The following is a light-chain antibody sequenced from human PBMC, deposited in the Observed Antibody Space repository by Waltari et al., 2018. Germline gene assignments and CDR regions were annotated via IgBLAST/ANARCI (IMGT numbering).Light chain of an antibody. CDR1: QWGRKY. J-gene: IGLJ1*01. CDR2: RDD. CDR3: QAWDSSAFV. V-gene: IGLV3-1*01. Sequence: SYEVTQPPSVSVSPRQRATITCSGEQWGRKYGSWYQQKSGQSPVLVIYRDDKRPSGTPERFSGSNSGNTATLTISGTQPMDEADYYCQAWDSSAFVFGAGTKVTVL.